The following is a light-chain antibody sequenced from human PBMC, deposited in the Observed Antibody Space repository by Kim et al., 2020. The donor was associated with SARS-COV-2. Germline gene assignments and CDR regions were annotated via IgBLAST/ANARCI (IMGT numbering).Light chain of an antibody. V-gene: IGLV1-44*01. CDR2: RNN. J-gene: IGLJ3*02. CDR1: SSNIGSNT. CDR3: AAWDDSLNGWV. Sequence: GQRGTSSCSGSSSNIGSNTVNGYEQIPGTAPKLLIYRNNQRPSGVPDRFSSSKSGTSASLAISRLQAEDEADYFCAAWDDSLNGWVFGGGTKLTVL.